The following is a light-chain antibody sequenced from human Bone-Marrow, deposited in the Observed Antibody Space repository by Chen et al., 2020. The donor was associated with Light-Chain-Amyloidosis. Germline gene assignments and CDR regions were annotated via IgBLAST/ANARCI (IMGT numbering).Light chain of an antibody. CDR3: CSYAGSNTFL. Sequence: QSALTQPASVSGSPGQSITISCTGTSSDIGTYSLVSWYQHHPGKAPKLMIYVVTKRPSGVSDRFSGSRSGNTASLTISGLQAEDEADYYCCSYAGSNTFLFGGGTKLTVL. J-gene: IGLJ2*01. CDR2: VVT. V-gene: IGLV2-23*02. CDR1: SSDIGTYSL.